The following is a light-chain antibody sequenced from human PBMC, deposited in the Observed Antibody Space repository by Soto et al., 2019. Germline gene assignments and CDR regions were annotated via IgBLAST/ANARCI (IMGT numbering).Light chain of an antibody. CDR1: QNVSSN. CDR3: QQYNYCLVYT. Sequence: EIVMTQSPATLSVSPGERVTLSCRASQNVSSNLAWYQQKPGQAPRLLIYGASTRATGIAARFSGSGSETEFTLTIISLLSEDFAVYYCQQYNYCLVYTFGQGTKLEIK. J-gene: IGKJ2*01. V-gene: IGKV3-15*01. CDR2: GAS.